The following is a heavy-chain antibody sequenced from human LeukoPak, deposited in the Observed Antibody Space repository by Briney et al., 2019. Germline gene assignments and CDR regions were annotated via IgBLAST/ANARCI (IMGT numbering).Heavy chain of an antibody. CDR3: ARRNLFDY. CDR2: INMYGSDK. CDR1: GFSFRDYW. V-gene: IGHV3-7*01. Sequence: QPGGSLRLSCVASGFSFRDYWMTWVRQAPGKGLEFVANINMYGSDKYYMDSVKGRFTISRDNAKKSVYLEMNSLRVEDTAVYYCARRNLFDYWGQGTVVTVSS. D-gene: IGHD1-14*01. J-gene: IGHJ4*02.